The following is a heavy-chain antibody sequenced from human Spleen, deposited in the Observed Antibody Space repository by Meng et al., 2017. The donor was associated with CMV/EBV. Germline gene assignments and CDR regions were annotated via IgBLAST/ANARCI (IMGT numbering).Heavy chain of an antibody. CDR1: GGSISSSSYY. J-gene: IGHJ4*02. D-gene: IGHD6-19*01. CDR2: IYYRGNT. Sequence: SETLSLTCTVSGGSISSSSYYWGWIRQPPGKGLEWIGGIYYRGNTNYNPTLKSRVAISVDTSKNQVSLILSSVTAADTAVYYCAGHRYSSGWYLHYFDYWGQGTLVTVSS. CDR3: AGHRYSSGWYLHYFDY. V-gene: IGHV4-39*01.